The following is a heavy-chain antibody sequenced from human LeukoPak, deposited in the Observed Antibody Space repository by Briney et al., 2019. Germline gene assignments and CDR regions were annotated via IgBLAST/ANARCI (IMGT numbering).Heavy chain of an antibody. Sequence: WASVTVSCKASGGTFSSYAISWVRQAPGQGLEWMGWINPSSGGTNYAQKFQGRVTMSRDTSSSTAYMELSRLRSDDTAVYYCARDAAGFGFDPCGQGTLVTVSS. V-gene: IGHV1-2*02. CDR3: ARDAAGFGFDP. CDR2: INPSSGGT. J-gene: IGHJ5*02. CDR1: GGTFSSYA. D-gene: IGHD6-25*01.